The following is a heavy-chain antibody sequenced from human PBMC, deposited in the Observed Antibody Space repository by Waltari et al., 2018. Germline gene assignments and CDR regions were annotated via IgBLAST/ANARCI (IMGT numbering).Heavy chain of an antibody. CDR3: ARQESTGWPGGLDAFDI. CDR1: GGPISSSTYY. Sequence: QLRLPDSGPGLVKPSETLSLTCTVSGGPISSSTYYWGWIRQPPGKGLEWIASIYHSESTYYNPSLKSRVTKSIDPSKNQFSLKLSSVTAADTAVYYCARQESTGWPGGLDAFDIWGQGTMVTVSS. V-gene: IGHV4-39*01. J-gene: IGHJ3*02. CDR2: IYHSEST. D-gene: IGHD2-8*02.